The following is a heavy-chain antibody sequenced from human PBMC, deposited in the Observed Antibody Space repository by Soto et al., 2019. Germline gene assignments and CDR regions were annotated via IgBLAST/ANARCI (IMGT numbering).Heavy chain of an antibody. V-gene: IGHV1-3*01. CDR1: GYTFTSYA. CDR3: ARVLLGWYNWLDP. Sequence: ASVKVSCKASGYTFTSYAMHWVRQAPGQRLEWMGWINAGNGNTKYSQKFQGRVTITRDTSASTAYMELSSLRSEDTAVYYCARVLLGWYNWLDPWGQGTLVTVSS. D-gene: IGHD3-3*01. CDR2: INAGNGNT. J-gene: IGHJ5*02.